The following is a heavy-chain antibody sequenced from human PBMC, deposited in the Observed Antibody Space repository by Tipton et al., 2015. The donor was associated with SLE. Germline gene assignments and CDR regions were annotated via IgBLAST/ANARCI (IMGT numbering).Heavy chain of an antibody. J-gene: IGHJ3*02. CDR1: GGSISSGGYY. CDR2: IYYSGST. D-gene: IGHD4-17*01. CDR3: AREAATVNHDAFDI. V-gene: IGHV4-31*03. Sequence: LRLSCTVSGGSISSGGYYWSWIRQHPGKGLEWIGYIYYSGSTYYNPSLKSRVTISVDTSKNQFSLKLSSVTAADTAVYYCAREAATVNHDAFDIWGQGTMVTVSS.